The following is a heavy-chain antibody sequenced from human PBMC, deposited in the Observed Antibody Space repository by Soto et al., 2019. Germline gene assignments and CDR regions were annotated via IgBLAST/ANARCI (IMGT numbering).Heavy chain of an antibody. J-gene: IGHJ5*02. CDR1: GGTFNNYA. D-gene: IGHD7-27*01. CDR2: IVPGSGAP. Sequence: QVQLVQSGAEVKQPGSSVKVSCKASGGTFNNYAFSWVRQAPGQGLEWVGGIVPGSGAPNYAQKFKGRVTLIADESTGPAYKELSSVRLEDTAVYYCVREALGKGWFVPWGQGSLVTVSS. CDR3: VREALGKGWFVP. V-gene: IGHV1-69*12.